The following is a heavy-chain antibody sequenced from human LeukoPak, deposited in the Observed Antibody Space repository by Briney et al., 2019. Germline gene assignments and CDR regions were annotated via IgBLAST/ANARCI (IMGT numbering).Heavy chain of an antibody. CDR3: ASSPMVGYDSSGRPFYFDY. CDR1: GGSISSGGYY. CDR2: IYHSGST. D-gene: IGHD3-22*01. Sequence: PSQTLSLTCTVSGGSISSGGYYWSWIRQPPGRGLEWIGYIYHSGSTYYNPSLKSRVTISVDTSKKQFSLKLSSVTAADTAVYYCASSPMVGYDSSGRPFYFDYWGQGTLVTVSS. J-gene: IGHJ4*02. V-gene: IGHV4-30-2*02.